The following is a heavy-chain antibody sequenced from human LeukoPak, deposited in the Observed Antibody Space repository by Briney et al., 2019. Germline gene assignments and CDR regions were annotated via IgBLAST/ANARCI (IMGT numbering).Heavy chain of an antibody. CDR3: AKIAFVTGSGN. J-gene: IGHJ4*02. CDR2: ISAAGGST. D-gene: IGHD3-10*01. V-gene: IGHV3-23*01. CDR1: GFTFSSFA. Sequence: GSLRLSCAASGFTFSSFAMSGGRQAPGKGLEWVSIISAAGGSTSYADSVNGRFTISRDNSINTLYLQMNSLRAEDTAVYYCAKIAFVTGSGNWGQGTLVTVSS.